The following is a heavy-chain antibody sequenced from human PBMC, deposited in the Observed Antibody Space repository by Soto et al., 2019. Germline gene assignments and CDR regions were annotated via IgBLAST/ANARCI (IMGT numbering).Heavy chain of an antibody. D-gene: IGHD2-21*02. CDR3: ARGVPVVVVTDALDS. CDR2: VNPSGGHT. Sequence: QVQLMQSGAEVKKPGASVKVSCKASGDTFTNYYIHWVRQAPGQGLEWMGTVNPSGGHTTYAQHFLGRVTMTRDTSTSTLYMELTSLTSDDTAVYYCARGVPVVVVTDALDSWGQGTLVPVS. J-gene: IGHJ4*02. CDR1: GDTFTNYY. V-gene: IGHV1-46*01.